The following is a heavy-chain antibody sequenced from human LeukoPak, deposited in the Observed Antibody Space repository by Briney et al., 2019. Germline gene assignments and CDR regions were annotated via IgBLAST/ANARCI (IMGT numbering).Heavy chain of an antibody. V-gene: IGHV1-2*04. J-gene: IGHJ5*02. CDR2: INPNSGGT. CDR1: GYTFTGYY. CDR3: VRGDYYYDSSGYPLVNWFDP. D-gene: IGHD3-22*01. Sequence: GASVKVSCKASGYTFTGYYMHWVRQAPGQGLEWMRWINPNSGGTNYAQKFQGWVTMTRDTSISTAYMELSRLRSDDTAVYYCVRGDYYYDSSGYPLVNWFDPWGQGTLVTVSS.